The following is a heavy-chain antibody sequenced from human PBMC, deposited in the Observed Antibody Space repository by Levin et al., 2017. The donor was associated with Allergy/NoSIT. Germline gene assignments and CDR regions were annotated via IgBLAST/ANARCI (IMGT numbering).Heavy chain of an antibody. J-gene: IGHJ4*02. CDR1: GYSFTTYY. CDR2: INPNGGTT. D-gene: IGHD2-2*01. V-gene: IGHV1-46*01. Sequence: ASVKVSCKASGYSFTTYYIHWVRQAPGQGLEWMGIINPNGGTTGYAQKFQDRVTMTRDTSTSTVYMDLSSLRFEDTAVYYCARDTRGSSRHPYFDYWGQGTLVTVSS. CDR3: ARDTRGSSRHPYFDY.